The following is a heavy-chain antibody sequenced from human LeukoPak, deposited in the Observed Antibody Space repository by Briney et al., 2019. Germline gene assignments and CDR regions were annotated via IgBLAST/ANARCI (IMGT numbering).Heavy chain of an antibody. Sequence: PGGSLRLSCAASGFTFSSYSMNWVRQAPGKGLEWVSSISSSSSYIYYADSVKGRFTISRDNAKNSLYLKMNSLRAEDTAVYYCARDEEGYSSSWYVYWGQGTLVTVSS. CDR1: GFTFSSYS. CDR2: ISSSSSYI. V-gene: IGHV3-21*01. D-gene: IGHD6-13*01. J-gene: IGHJ4*02. CDR3: ARDEEGYSSSWYVY.